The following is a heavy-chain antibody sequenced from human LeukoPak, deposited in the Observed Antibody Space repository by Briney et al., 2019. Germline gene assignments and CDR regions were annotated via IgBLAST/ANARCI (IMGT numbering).Heavy chain of an antibody. CDR3: AKPPGLRRLDP. Sequence: GGSLRLSCAASGFTFSSYEMNWVRQAPGKGLEWVSYISSSGSTIYYADSVKGRFTISRDNAKNSLYLQMNSLRAEDTAVYYCAKPPGLRRLDPWGQGTLVTVSS. CDR2: ISSSGSTI. J-gene: IGHJ5*02. V-gene: IGHV3-48*03. CDR1: GFTFSSYE. D-gene: IGHD5-12*01.